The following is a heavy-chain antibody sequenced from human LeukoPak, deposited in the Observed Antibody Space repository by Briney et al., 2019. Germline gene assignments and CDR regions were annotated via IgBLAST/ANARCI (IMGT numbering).Heavy chain of an antibody. D-gene: IGHD1-26*01. CDR3: ARGPSGSYWEFDY. V-gene: IGHV3-74*01. J-gene: IGHJ4*02. CDR1: GFTFSSYW. Sequence: PGGSLRLSCAASGFTFSSYWMYWVRQAPGKELVWVSRIDSDGSSTIYADSVKGRFTISRDNAKNMLYVQMNSLRAEDTAVYYCARGPSGSYWEFDYWGQGTLVTVSS. CDR2: IDSDGSST.